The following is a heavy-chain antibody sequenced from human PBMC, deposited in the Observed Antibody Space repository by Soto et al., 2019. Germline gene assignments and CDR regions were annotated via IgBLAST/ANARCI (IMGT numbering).Heavy chain of an antibody. V-gene: IGHV3-23*01. Sequence: XGSLRLSFAASGFTFSSYAMSWVRQAPGKGLEWVSAISGSGGSTYYANSVKGRFTISRDNSKKTLYLQMNSLRAEDTAVYYCAKGLKSPDYWGQGTLVTVSS. CDR3: AKGLKSPDY. CDR2: ISGSGGST. CDR1: GFTFSSYA. D-gene: IGHD2-8*01. J-gene: IGHJ4*02.